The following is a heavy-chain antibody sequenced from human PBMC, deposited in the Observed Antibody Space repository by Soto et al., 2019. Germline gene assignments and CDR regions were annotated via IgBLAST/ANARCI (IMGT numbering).Heavy chain of an antibody. D-gene: IGHD6-19*01. CDR1: GGSISSSSYY. CDR2: IYYSGST. J-gene: IGHJ6*02. V-gene: IGHV4-39*01. CDR3: RAVHYYYYYGMDV. Sequence: SETLSLTCTVSGGSISSSSYYWGWIRQPPGKGLEWIGSIYYSGSTYYNPSLKSRVTISVDTSKNQFSLKLSSVTAADTAVYYCRAVHYYYYYGMDVWGQGTTVTVSS.